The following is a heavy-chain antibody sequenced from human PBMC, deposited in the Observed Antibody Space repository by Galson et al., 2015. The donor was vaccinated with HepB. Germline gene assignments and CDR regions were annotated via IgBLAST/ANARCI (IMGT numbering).Heavy chain of an antibody. V-gene: IGHV3-43*01. Sequence: SLRLSCAASGLTIDDYTMHWVRHAPGKGLEWVSLITGDGETTYYADFVKGRFTISRGNSKNSLYLQMSSLRTEDSALYYCVKDIWYYNFWSGFSRNYGMDVWGQGTTVTVSS. J-gene: IGHJ6*02. CDR1: GLTIDDYT. CDR3: VKDIWYYNFWSGFSRNYGMDV. D-gene: IGHD3-3*01. CDR2: ITGDGETT.